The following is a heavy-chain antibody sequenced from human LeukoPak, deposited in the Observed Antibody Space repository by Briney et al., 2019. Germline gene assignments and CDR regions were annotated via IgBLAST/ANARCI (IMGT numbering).Heavy chain of an antibody. J-gene: IGHJ4*02. CDR2: IHYSGST. D-gene: IGHD3-3*01. CDR1: GGSISSYY. V-gene: IGHV4-59*01. Sequence: SETLSLTCTVSGGSISSYYWSWIRQPPGKGLEWIGYIHYSGSTNYNPSLKSRVTISVDTSKNQFSLKLSSVTAADTAVYYCARDAGHYFWYFDYWGQGTLVTVSS. CDR3: ARDAGHYFWYFDY.